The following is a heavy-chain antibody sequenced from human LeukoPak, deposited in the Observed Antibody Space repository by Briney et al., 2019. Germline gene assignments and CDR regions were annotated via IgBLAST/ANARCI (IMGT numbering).Heavy chain of an antibody. D-gene: IGHD6-19*01. V-gene: IGHV3-7*01. CDR2: IKQDGSER. CDR3: AREYSSDWPTRFDY. J-gene: IGHJ4*02. Sequence: GGSLRLSCAASGLTFSSYWMTWVRQAPGKGLEWVATIKQDGSERYYVDSVKGRFSVSRDNARNSLYLQMSSLRAEDTAVYYCAREYSSDWPTRFDYWGQGTLVTVSS. CDR1: GLTFSSYW.